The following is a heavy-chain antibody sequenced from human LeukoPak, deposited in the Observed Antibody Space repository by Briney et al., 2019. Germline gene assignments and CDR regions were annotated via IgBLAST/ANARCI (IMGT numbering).Heavy chain of an antibody. CDR3: ARDNSVGDNAWWFDP. Sequence: ASVTVSCKASGYTFTNYAMTWVRQAPGQGLEWMGLINPTGGSTGYAQKFQGRVTMTRDVSTSTDYMEWSSLRSEDTAIYYCARDNSVGDNAWWFDPWGQGTLVTVSS. J-gene: IGHJ5*02. CDR1: GYTFTNYA. CDR2: INPTGGST. V-gene: IGHV1-46*01. D-gene: IGHD1-26*01.